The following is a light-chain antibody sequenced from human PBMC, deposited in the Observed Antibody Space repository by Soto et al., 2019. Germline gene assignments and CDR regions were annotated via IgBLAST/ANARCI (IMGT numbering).Light chain of an antibody. CDR3: QQYGSSPIT. V-gene: IGKV3-20*01. Sequence: IVMTQSPATLSVSPGERATLSCRASQSVSSNLAWYQQKPGQAPRLLIYGASTRATGIPDRFGGGGSGTDFTLTISRLEPEDFALYFCQQYGSSPITFGQGTRLEIK. CDR1: QSVSSN. J-gene: IGKJ5*01. CDR2: GAS.